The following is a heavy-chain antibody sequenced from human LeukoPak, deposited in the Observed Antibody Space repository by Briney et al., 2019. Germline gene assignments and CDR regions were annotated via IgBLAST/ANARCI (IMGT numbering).Heavy chain of an antibody. V-gene: IGHV1-18*01. CDR3: ARGYITMGYYDY. J-gene: IGHJ4*02. CDR1: GYTFTNYG. CDR2: ISAYNGKT. D-gene: IGHD5-18*01. Sequence: ASVKVSSKASGYTFTNYGISWVRQAPGQGLEWMGWISAYNGKTNYAQKLQGRVTMTTDTSTSTAYMELRSLRSDDTAVYYCARGYITMGYYDYWGQGTLVTVSS.